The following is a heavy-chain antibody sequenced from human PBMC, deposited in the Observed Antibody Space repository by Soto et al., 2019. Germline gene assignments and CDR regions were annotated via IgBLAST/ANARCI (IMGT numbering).Heavy chain of an antibody. CDR1: GYTFRTYP. CDR3: AGMYSSSLIY. CDR2: INAGNGDT. Sequence: ASVKVSCKASGYTFRTYPLNWVRQAPGQRLEWMGWINAGNGDTQYSQTFQGRVTITRDTSATTSYMELSSLSSDDTAVYCCAGMYSSSLIYWGQGXLVTVSS. D-gene: IGHD6-6*01. V-gene: IGHV1-3*01. J-gene: IGHJ4*02.